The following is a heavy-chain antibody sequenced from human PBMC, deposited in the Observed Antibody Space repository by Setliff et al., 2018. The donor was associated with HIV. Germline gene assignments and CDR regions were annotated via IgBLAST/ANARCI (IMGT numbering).Heavy chain of an antibody. J-gene: IGHJ6*03. D-gene: IGHD4-4*01. CDR2: IWTTGST. CDR3: ARMYSNYGRYYYYYMDV. V-gene: IGHV4-4*07. CDR1: GGSISSYS. Sequence: SETLSLTCIVSGGSISSYSWSWIRQSAGKGLEWIGRIWTTGSTNYNPSLKSRVTMSVGTSKNQFSLRLTSVTAADTAVYYCARMYSNYGRYYYYYMDVWGKGTTVTVSS.